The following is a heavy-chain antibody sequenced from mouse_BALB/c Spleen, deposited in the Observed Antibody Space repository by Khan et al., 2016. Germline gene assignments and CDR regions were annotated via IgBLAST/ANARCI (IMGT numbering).Heavy chain of an antibody. CDR1: GYSITSDYA. Sequence: EVKLEESGPGLVKPSQSLSLTCTVTGYSITSDYAWNWIRQFPGNKLEWMGYISYSGSTSYNPSLTSRISITRDTSKNQFFLQLNSVTTEDTATYYCASCITTVEGAYWGQGTLVTVSA. CDR3: ASCITTVEGAY. CDR2: ISYSGST. D-gene: IGHD1-1*01. V-gene: IGHV3-2*02. J-gene: IGHJ3*01.